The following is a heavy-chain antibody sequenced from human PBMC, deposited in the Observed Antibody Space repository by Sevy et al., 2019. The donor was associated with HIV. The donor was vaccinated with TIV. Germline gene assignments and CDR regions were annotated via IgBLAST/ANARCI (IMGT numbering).Heavy chain of an antibody. CDR2: ISGSQYMI. CDR1: GFTFSDYY. J-gene: IGHJ4*02. CDR3: ARALGTGYFDF. D-gene: IGHD1-26*01. Sequence: GGSLRLSCAASGFTFSDYYMSWIRQAPGKGLEWISYISGSQYMIYYADSVKGRFTISRDDAKNSLYLQMNSLRPEDSAVYFCARALGTGYFDFWGQGTLVTVSS. V-gene: IGHV3-11*01.